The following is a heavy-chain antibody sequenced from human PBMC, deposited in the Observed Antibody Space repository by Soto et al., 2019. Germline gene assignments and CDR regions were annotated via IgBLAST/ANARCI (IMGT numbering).Heavy chain of an antibody. J-gene: IGHJ4*02. CDR1: GFTFSSYA. CDR3: AKRTSGWDFDY. D-gene: IGHD6-19*01. Sequence: EVQLLESGGGLVQPGGSLRLSCAASGFTFSSYAMSWVRQAPGKGLEWVSVISGSGDSTYYADSVKGRFTISRDNSKNTLYLQMNSLRAGDTAVYDCAKRTSGWDFDYWGQGTVVTVSS. CDR2: ISGSGDST. V-gene: IGHV3-23*01.